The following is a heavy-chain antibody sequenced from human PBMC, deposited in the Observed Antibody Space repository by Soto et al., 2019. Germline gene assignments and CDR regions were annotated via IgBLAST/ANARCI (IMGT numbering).Heavy chain of an antibody. CDR3: AKDLTRQLAYWLDP. J-gene: IGHJ5*02. D-gene: IGHD6-6*01. Sequence: ASVKVPWKASGFSFTGYYTHWLRQALGQGLEFMGWINAHSGGTEYAQKFQGRVTLTRDTSIATAYLTLTSLPSDDTALYYCAKDLTRQLAYWLDPWGQGTKVTVSS. CDR2: INAHSGGT. V-gene: IGHV1-2*02. CDR1: GFSFTGYY.